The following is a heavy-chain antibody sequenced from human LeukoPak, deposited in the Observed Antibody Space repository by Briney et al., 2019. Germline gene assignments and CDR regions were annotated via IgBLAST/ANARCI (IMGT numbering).Heavy chain of an antibody. J-gene: IGHJ3*02. D-gene: IGHD2-15*01. V-gene: IGHV3-30*04. CDR2: ISYDGSNK. CDR3: ARGGRVVVAALII. Sequence: PGGSLRLSCAASGFTFSSYAMHWVRQAPGKGLEWVAVISYDGSNKYYADSVKGRFTISRDNSKNTLYLQMNSLRAEDTAVYYCARGGRVVVAALIIWGQGTMVTVSS. CDR1: GFTFSSYA.